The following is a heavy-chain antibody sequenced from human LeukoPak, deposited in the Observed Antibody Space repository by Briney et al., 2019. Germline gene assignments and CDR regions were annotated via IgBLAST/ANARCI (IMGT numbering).Heavy chain of an antibody. Sequence: SVKVSCKASGGTFSSYAISWVRQAPGQGLEWMGGIIPIFGTANYAQKFQGRVTITTDESTSTAYMELSSLRSEDTAAYYCARGPPHCAGGSCYSDYWGQGTLVTVSS. CDR2: IIPIFGTA. CDR1: GGTFSSYA. V-gene: IGHV1-69*05. D-gene: IGHD2-8*02. J-gene: IGHJ4*02. CDR3: ARGPPHCAGGSCYSDY.